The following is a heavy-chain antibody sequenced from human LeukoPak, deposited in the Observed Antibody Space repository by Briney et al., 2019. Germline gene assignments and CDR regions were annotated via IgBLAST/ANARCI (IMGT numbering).Heavy chain of an antibody. CDR3: AREELGRDTYFDY. J-gene: IGHJ4*02. D-gene: IGHD7-27*01. V-gene: IGHV3-48*04. Sequence: GGSLRLSCAASGFTFSSYSMNWVRQAPGKGLEWVSYISSSSTIYYADSVKGRFTISRDNAKNSLYLQMNSLRADDTAVYYCAREELGRDTYFDYWGQGTLVTASS. CDR1: GFTFSSYS. CDR2: ISSSSTI.